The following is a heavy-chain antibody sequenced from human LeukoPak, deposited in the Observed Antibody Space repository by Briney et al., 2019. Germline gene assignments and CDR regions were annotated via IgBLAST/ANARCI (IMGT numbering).Heavy chain of an antibody. J-gene: IGHJ4*02. V-gene: IGHV3-9*01. Sequence: GGSLGLSCAASGFTFDDYAMHWVRQAPGKGLEWVSGISWNSGRIGYADSVKGRFTISRDNAKNSLYLQMNNLRAEDTALYYCAKAPAYYYDSSGPFDYWGQGTLVTVSS. CDR1: GFTFDDYA. D-gene: IGHD3-22*01. CDR3: AKAPAYYYDSSGPFDY. CDR2: ISWNSGRI.